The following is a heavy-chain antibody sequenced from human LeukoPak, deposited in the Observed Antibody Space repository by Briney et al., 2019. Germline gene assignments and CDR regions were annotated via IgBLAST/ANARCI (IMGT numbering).Heavy chain of an antibody. Sequence: ASVKVSCKASGCTFTSYAMHWVRQAPGQRLEWMGWINAGNGNTKYSQKFQGRVTITRDTSASTAYMELGSLRSEDTAVYYCARGAYGSGSYYLDYWGQGTLVTVSS. J-gene: IGHJ4*02. D-gene: IGHD3-10*01. CDR2: INAGNGNT. V-gene: IGHV1-3*01. CDR1: GCTFTSYA. CDR3: ARGAYGSGSYYLDY.